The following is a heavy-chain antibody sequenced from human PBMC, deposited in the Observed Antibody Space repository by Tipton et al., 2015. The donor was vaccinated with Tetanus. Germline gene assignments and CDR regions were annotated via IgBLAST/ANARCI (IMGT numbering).Heavy chain of an antibody. CDR1: GGSISSSSYY. Sequence: TLSLTCTVSGGSISSSSYYWGWIRQPPGKGLEWIGSIYYSGSTYYNPSLKSRVTISVDTSKNQFSLKLSSVTAADTAVYYCAREPYCSGGSCYYAPWGQGTLVTVSS. V-gene: IGHV4-39*02. J-gene: IGHJ5*02. D-gene: IGHD2-15*01. CDR3: AREPYCSGGSCYYAP. CDR2: IYYSGST.